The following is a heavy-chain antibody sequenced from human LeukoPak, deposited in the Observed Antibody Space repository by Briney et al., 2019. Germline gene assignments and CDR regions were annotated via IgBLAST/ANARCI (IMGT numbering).Heavy chain of an antibody. J-gene: IGHJ4*02. Sequence: GGSLRLSCAASGFIFNSYAMNWIRQAPGKGLEWVSYISRTNSIYYSDSVRGRFTISRDNAKNSLYLQMNSLRDEDTAVYHCARDHDWGFDYWGQGILVAVSS. D-gene: IGHD2-21*01. CDR3: ARDHDWGFDY. CDR1: GFIFNSYA. CDR2: ISRTNSI. V-gene: IGHV3-48*02.